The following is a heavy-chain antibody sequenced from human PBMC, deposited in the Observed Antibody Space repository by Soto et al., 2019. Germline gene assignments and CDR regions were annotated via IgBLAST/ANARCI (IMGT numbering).Heavy chain of an antibody. CDR1: GGTFSSYA. CDR3: ASHPSSSRYYYGMDV. D-gene: IGHD6-13*01. CDR2: IIPIFATA. V-gene: IGHV1-69*12. J-gene: IGHJ6*02. Sequence: QVQLVQSGAEVRKPGSSVKVSCKASGGTFSSYAISWVRQAPGQGLEWMGGIIPIFATANYAQKFQGRVTITADESXXTAYMELSSLRSEDTAVYCCASHPSSSRYYYGMDVWGQGTTVTVSS.